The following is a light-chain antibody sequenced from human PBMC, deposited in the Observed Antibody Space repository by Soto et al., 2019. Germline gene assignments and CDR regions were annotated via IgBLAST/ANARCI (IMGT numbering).Light chain of an antibody. J-gene: IGKJ5*01. CDR2: GAS. Sequence: EIVMTQSPATLSVSPGERVTLSCGASQSVFSSLAWYQQKPGQAPRLLIYGASSRATGIPDRFSGSGSWTDFTLTISRLEPEDFAVYYCQQYGNSPITFGQGTRLEIK. CDR3: QQYGNSPIT. CDR1: QSVFSS. V-gene: IGKV3-20*01.